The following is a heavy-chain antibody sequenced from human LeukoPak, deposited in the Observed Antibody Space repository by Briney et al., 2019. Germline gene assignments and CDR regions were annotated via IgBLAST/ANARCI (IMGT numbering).Heavy chain of an antibody. J-gene: IGHJ4*02. Sequence: GGSLRLSCAASGFTFSSYAMSWVRQTPGQGLEWVSAINGNGVGTFYASSVVGRFTISRDNSKNTLYLQMSSLRVEDTAVYYCAKHPLAGGNPDYWGQGTLVTVPS. CDR1: GFTFSSYA. CDR3: AKHPLAGGNPDY. CDR2: INGNGVGT. V-gene: IGHV3-23*01. D-gene: IGHD1-14*01.